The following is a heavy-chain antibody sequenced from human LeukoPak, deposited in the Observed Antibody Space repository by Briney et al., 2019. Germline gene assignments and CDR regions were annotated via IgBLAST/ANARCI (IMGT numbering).Heavy chain of an antibody. V-gene: IGHV3-21*01. D-gene: IGHD2-15*01. J-gene: IGHJ6*02. CDR1: GFTFSSYS. CDR2: ISSSSSYI. CDR3: ARPGYCSGGSCFRYYYYYGVDV. Sequence: GGSLRLSCAASGFTFSSYSMNWVRQAPGKGLEWVSSISSSSSYIYYADSVKGRFTISRDNAKNSLYLQMNSLRAEDTAVYYCARPGYCSGGSCFRYYYYYGVDVWGQGTTVTVSS.